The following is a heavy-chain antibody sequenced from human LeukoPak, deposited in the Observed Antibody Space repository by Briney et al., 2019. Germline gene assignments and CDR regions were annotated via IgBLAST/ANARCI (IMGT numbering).Heavy chain of an antibody. CDR1: GYTFTANY. Sequence: ASVKVSCKASGYTFTANYIHWVRQAPGQGVEWMGIINPRGGVTRNAQHSQGRLTLTSDTSATIVSMELTSLRAEDTAVYYCVKDARRYSSGSAPYDYFDYWGQGTLVTVSS. D-gene: IGHD6-19*01. V-gene: IGHV1-46*01. J-gene: IGHJ4*02. CDR3: VKDARRYSSGSAPYDYFDY. CDR2: INPRGGVT.